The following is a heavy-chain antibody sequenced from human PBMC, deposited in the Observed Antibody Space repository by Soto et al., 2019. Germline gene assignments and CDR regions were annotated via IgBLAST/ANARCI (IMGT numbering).Heavy chain of an antibody. CDR2: IIPILGIA. J-gene: IGHJ6*03. CDR3: ASLNGLGYCSGGSCSPDYYYYYMDV. D-gene: IGHD2-15*01. CDR1: GGTFSSYT. Sequence: SVKVSCKASGGTFSSYTISWVRQAPGQGLEWMGRIIPILGIANYAQKFQGRVTITADKSTSTAYMELSSLRSEDTAVYYCASLNGLGYCSGGSCSPDYYYYYMDVWGKGTRSPSP. V-gene: IGHV1-69*02.